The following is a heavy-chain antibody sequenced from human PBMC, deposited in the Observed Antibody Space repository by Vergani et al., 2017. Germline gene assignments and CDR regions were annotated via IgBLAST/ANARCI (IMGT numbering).Heavy chain of an antibody. D-gene: IGHD3-10*01. CDR1: ESSFISNE. CDR2: INPGDSEV. V-gene: IGHV5-51*03. J-gene: IGHJ3*01. CDR3: ASGGHGSENGGALQL. Sequence: EVMLVHSGAEVKKPGESLKISCKYSESSFISNEIAWVRQMSGKGLQWMGNINPGDSEVKSNPTFRGQVIFSVDTSVNTAYLQWRSLQASDTATYFCASGGHGSENGGALQLWGQGTNITVSS.